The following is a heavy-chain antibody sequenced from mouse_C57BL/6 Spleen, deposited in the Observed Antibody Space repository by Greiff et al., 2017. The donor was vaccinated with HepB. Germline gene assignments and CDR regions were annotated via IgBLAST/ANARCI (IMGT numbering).Heavy chain of an antibody. CDR1: GYTFTSYW. V-gene: IGHV1-50*01. CDR3: ARDAYYSNLYAMDY. J-gene: IGHJ4*01. CDR2: IDPSDSYT. D-gene: IGHD2-5*01. Sequence: QVQLQQPGAELVKPGASVKLSCKASGYTFTSYWMQWVKQRPGQGLEWIGEIDPSDSYTNYNQKFKGKATLTVDTSSSTAYMQLSSLTSEDSAVYYCARDAYYSNLYAMDYWGQGTSVTVSS.